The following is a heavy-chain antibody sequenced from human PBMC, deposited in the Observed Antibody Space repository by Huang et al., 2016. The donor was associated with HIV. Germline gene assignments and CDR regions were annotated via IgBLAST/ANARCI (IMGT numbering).Heavy chain of an antibody. CDR1: GGSIRSDNYY. J-gene: IGHJ4*02. CDR2: IYYSGST. D-gene: IGHD3-10*01. V-gene: IGHV4-39*02. Sequence: QLQLQESGPGLVKPSETLSLTCTVSGGSIRSDNYYWGWIRKPPGKGLEWISRIYYSGSTDYNPSLKRRVTITVDTSKNHFSLRMRSVTAADTAVYYCARLPGSITMIRGVITDPYWGQGTLVTVSS. CDR3: ARLPGSITMIRGVITDPY.